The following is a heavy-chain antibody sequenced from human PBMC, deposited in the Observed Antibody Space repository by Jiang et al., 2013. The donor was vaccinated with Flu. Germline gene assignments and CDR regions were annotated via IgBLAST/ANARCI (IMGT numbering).Heavy chain of an antibody. J-gene: IGHJ5*02. D-gene: IGHD6-13*01. Sequence: GAEVKKPGESLRISCQGSGYGFTSQWITWVRQMPGQGLEWMGRIDPRDSYTNYSPSFQGHVSISADKSISTVYLHWSSLKASDTAIYYCARHNGASAHQRSLPGNNWFDPWGQGTLVTVSS. V-gene: IGHV5-10-1*01. CDR2: IDPRDSYT. CDR3: ARHNGASAHQRSLPGNNWFDP. CDR1: GYGFTSQW.